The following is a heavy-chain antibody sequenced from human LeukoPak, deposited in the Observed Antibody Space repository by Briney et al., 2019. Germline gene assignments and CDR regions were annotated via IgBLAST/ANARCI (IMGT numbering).Heavy chain of an antibody. J-gene: IGHJ6*02. Sequence: PGGSLRLSCAASGFTFSSYWMHWVRQAPGKGLVWVSRINGDGSTSNYADSVKGRFTISRDNAKNSLYLQMNSLRAEDTAVYYCARAIPGGDYGMDVWGQGTTVTVSS. CDR3: ARAIPGGDYGMDV. V-gene: IGHV3-74*01. D-gene: IGHD2-15*01. CDR2: INGDGSTS. CDR1: GFTFSSYW.